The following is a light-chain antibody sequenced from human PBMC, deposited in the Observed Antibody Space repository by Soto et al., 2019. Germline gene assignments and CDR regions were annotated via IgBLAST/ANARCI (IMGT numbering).Light chain of an antibody. Sequence: QSVLTQPRSVSGSPGQSVTISCTGTSSDVGGYNYVSWYQQHPGKAPKLMIYDVNKRPSGVPDRFSVSTSGNTASLTISGREAADEPDYYCCSYAGRPVVFGVGTKLTVL. CDR2: DVN. V-gene: IGLV2-11*01. J-gene: IGLJ2*01. CDR1: SSDVGGYNY. CDR3: CSYAGRPVV.